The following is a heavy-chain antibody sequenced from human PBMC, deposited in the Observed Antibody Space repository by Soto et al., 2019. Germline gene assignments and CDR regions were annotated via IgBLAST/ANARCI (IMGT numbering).Heavy chain of an antibody. CDR1: GGTFSSYT. D-gene: IGHD3-22*01. CDR3: ARVGTGYYDSSGYFDY. V-gene: IGHV1-69*16. Sequence: SVKVSCKASGGTFSSYTISWVRQAPGQGLEWMGGINPNGGTTNYAQKFLGRLTITTDTSTSTAYMELSSLRSEDTAVYYCARVGTGYYDSSGYFDYWGQGTLVTVSS. CDR2: INPNGGTT. J-gene: IGHJ4*02.